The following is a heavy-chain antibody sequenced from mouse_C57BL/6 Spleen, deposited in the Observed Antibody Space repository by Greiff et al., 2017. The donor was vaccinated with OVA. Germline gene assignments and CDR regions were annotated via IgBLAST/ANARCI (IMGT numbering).Heavy chain of an antibody. V-gene: IGHV1-55*01. Sequence: QVQLQQPGAELVKPGASVKMSCKASGYTFTSYWITWVKQRPGQGLEWIGDIYPGSGSTNSNEKFKSKATLTVDTSSSTAYMQLSSLTSEDSAVYYCARGDYVFYYAMDYWGQGTSVTVSS. D-gene: IGHD1-1*01. J-gene: IGHJ4*01. CDR3: ARGDYVFYYAMDY. CDR2: IYPGSGST. CDR1: GYTFTSYW.